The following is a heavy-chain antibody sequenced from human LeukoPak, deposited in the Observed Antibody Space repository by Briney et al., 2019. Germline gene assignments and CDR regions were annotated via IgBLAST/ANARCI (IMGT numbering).Heavy chain of an antibody. J-gene: IGHJ4*02. CDR3: ARVYGDYVDY. D-gene: IGHD4-17*01. CDR1: GGSISSHY. CDR2: IYYSGST. V-gene: IGHV4-59*11. Sequence: SETLSLTCTVSGGSISSHYWSWLRQPPGKGLEWIGYIYYSGSTNYNPSLKSRVTISVDTSKNQFSLKLSSVTAADTAVYYCARVYGDYVDYWGQGTLVTVSS.